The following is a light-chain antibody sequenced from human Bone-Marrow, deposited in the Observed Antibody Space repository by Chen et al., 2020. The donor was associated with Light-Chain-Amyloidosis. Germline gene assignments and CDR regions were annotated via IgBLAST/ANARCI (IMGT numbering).Light chain of an antibody. CDR1: QSIINW. Sequence: DIQMTQSPSTLSASVGDRVTITCWASQSIINWLAWYQQKPGKAPKLLIYKASSLESGVPSRFSGSGSGTEFTLTISSLQPDDFATYHCQQYKSYPYTFGQGTKLEI. V-gene: IGKV1-5*03. J-gene: IGKJ2*01. CDR2: KAS. CDR3: QQYKSYPYT.